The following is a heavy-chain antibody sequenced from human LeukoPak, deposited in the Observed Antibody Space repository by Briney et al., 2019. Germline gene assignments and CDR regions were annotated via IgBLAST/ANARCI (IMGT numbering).Heavy chain of an antibody. Sequence: ASVKVSCKASGYTFTSYYMHWVRQAPGQGLEWMGWINPNSGGTNYAQKFQGRVTMTRDTSISTAYMELSRLRSDDTAVYYCARSGGAWSRVAAKNWFDPWGQGTLVTVSS. CDR1: GYTFTSYY. D-gene: IGHD3-16*01. CDR2: INPNSGGT. CDR3: ARSGGAWSRVAAKNWFDP. V-gene: IGHV1-2*02. J-gene: IGHJ5*02.